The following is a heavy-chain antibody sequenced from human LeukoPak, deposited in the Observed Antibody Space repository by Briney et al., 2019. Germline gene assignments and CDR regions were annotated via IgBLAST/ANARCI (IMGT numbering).Heavy chain of an antibody. D-gene: IGHD3-3*01. V-gene: IGHV3-30-3*01. CDR1: GFTFSSYA. J-gene: IGHJ6*04. CDR2: ISYDGSNK. Sequence: GGSLRLSCAASGFTFSSYAMHWVRQAPGKGLEWVAVISYDGSNKYYADSVKGRFTISRDNSKNTLYLQMNSLRAEDTAVYYCAKDRIITIFGVVMDVWGKGTTVTVSS. CDR3: AKDRIITIFGVVMDV.